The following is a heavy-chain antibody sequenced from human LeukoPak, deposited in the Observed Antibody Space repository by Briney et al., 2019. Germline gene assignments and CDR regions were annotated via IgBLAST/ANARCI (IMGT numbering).Heavy chain of an antibody. CDR2: ISYDGSNK. V-gene: IGHV3-30-3*01. CDR3: ARDWERDYYDSSGYLDY. D-gene: IGHD3-22*01. CDR1: GFTFSSYA. J-gene: IGHJ4*02. Sequence: GGSLRLSCAASGFTFSSYAMHWVRQAPGKGLEWVAAISYDGSNKYYADSVKGRFTISRDNSKNTLYLQMNSLRAEDTAVYYCARDWERDYYDSSGYLDYWGQGTLVTVSS.